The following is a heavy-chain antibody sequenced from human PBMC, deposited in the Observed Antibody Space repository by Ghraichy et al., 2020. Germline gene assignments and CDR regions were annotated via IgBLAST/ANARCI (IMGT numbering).Heavy chain of an antibody. J-gene: IGHJ6*03. Sequence: SETLSLTCTVSGGSISSYYWSWIRQPPGKGLEWIGYIYYSRSTNYNPSLKSRVTISVDTPKNQFSLKLSSVTAADTAVYYCARCHRSWSRSYYYYMDVWGKGTTVTVSS. V-gene: IGHV4-59*01. CDR3: ARCHRSWSRSYYYYMDV. CDR2: IYYSRST. CDR1: GGSISSYY. D-gene: IGHD1-26*01.